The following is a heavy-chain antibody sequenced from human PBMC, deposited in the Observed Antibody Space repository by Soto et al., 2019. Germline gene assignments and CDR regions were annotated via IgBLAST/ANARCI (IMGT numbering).Heavy chain of an antibody. J-gene: IGHJ6*02. D-gene: IGHD1-1*01. V-gene: IGHV3-23*01. CDR2: IGGSGDNS. Sequence: GGSLRLSCAASGFTFSSYAMSWVRQAPGKGLEWVSAIGGSGDNSYYADSVKGRFTISRDNSKNTVYLQMNSLRAEDTAIYYCAKGTNWNDVPVYYYGMDVWSQGTTVTVSS. CDR3: AKGTNWNDVPVYYYGMDV. CDR1: GFTFSSYA.